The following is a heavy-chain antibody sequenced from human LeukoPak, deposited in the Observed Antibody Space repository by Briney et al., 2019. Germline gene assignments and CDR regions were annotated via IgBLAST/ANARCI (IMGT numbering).Heavy chain of an antibody. Sequence: GGSLGLSCAASGFTFSSNSMNWVRQAPGKGLEWISYISSGGSTIYYADSVRGRFTISRDAAKNSLYLQMNSLRAEDTAVYYCARDHVGGDYYYYGIDAWGHGTTVTVSS. CDR2: ISSGGSTI. D-gene: IGHD2-21*01. V-gene: IGHV3-48*01. CDR1: GFTFSSNS. CDR3: ARDHVGGDYYYYGIDA. J-gene: IGHJ6*02.